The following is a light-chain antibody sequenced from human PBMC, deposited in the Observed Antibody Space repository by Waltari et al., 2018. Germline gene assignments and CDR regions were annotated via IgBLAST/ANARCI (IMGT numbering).Light chain of an antibody. V-gene: IGKV3-11*01. CDR1: QSVSNF. CDR3: QHRSKWPPLT. Sequence: EIVLTQSPATLSLSPGERPTLSCRASQSVSNFLAWYQLKPGQPPRLLIYDSSSRATGIPPRFSGSGSGTDFTLTISSLEPEDFAVYYCQHRSKWPPLTFGGGTKVEIK. CDR2: DSS. J-gene: IGKJ4*01.